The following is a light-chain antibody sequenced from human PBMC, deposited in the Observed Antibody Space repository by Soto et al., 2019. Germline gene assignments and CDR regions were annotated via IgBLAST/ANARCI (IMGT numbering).Light chain of an antibody. J-gene: IGKJ1*01. CDR3: QQTYSAPGT. CDR2: VTS. Sequence: DIQLTQSPPSLSASVGERATVTCRPSQNITKFLIWYQEKPGKAPKVLIYVTSNLLNGVPSRFSGSGSGTEFTLTISSLQPEDFATYYCQQTYSAPGTFGQGTRVEF. CDR1: QNITKF. V-gene: IGKV1-39*01.